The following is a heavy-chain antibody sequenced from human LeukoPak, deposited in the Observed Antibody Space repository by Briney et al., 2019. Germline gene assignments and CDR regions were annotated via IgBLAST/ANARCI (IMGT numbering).Heavy chain of an antibody. J-gene: IGHJ3*02. CDR3: ARHLSSGWSDDAFDI. Sequence: SEALSLTCTVSGGSISSYYWSWIRQPPGKGLEWIGYIYYSGSTNYNPSLKSRVTISVDTSKNQFSLKLSSVTAADTAVYYCARHLSSGWSDDAFDIWGQGTMVTVSS. CDR2: IYYSGST. D-gene: IGHD6-19*01. V-gene: IGHV4-59*08. CDR1: GGSISSYY.